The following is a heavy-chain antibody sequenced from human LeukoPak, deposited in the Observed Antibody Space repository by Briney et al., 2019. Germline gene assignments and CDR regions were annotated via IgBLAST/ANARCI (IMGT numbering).Heavy chain of an antibody. V-gene: IGHV3-23*01. CDR3: AKRALWGAFYFDY. CDR1: GFTCSSYA. Sequence: GGSLRLSCAASGFTCSSYAMSWVRQAPGKGREWVSTIGNNGDNTYYADYVKGRFTISRDNSKSTLYLQMNSLRAEDTAVYYCAKRALWGAFYFDYWGQGTLVTVSS. J-gene: IGHJ4*02. D-gene: IGHD3-16*01. CDR2: IGNNGDNT.